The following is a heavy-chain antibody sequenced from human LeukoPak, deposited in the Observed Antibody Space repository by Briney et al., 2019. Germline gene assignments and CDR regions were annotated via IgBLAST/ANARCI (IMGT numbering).Heavy chain of an antibody. J-gene: IGHJ5*02. D-gene: IGHD2-2*01. CDR2: INSSSSYI. Sequence: GGSLRLSCAASGFTFSSYSMNWVRQAPGKGLEWVSSINSSSSYIYYEDSVKGRFTISRDNAKNSLYLQMNSLRAEDTAVYYCARAPGCSSTSCYNWFDPWGQGTLVTVSS. CDR3: ARAPGCSSTSCYNWFDP. V-gene: IGHV3-21*01. CDR1: GFTFSSYS.